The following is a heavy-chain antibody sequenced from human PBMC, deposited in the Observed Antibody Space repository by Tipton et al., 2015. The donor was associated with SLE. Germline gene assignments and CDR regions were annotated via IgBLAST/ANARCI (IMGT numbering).Heavy chain of an antibody. V-gene: IGHV4-39*07. CDR2: ISDRGNI. Sequence: TLSLTCSVSGGSITSRTYYWGWIRQSPGKGLEWIGSISDRGNINYNPSLQSRVTMSIDTSKNHFSLKLNSVTAADTAVYYCARDLYVAYYEYLWGSVFDVWGQGTLVTVS. CDR1: GGSITSRTYY. CDR3: ARDLYVAYYEYLWGSVFDV. D-gene: IGHD3-16*01. J-gene: IGHJ3*01.